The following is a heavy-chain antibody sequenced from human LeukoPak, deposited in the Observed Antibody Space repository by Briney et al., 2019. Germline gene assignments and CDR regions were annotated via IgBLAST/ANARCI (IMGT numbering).Heavy chain of an antibody. CDR2: ISPYNGNT. V-gene: IGHV1-18*01. CDR3: ARDHDSSGSRSHWFDP. J-gene: IGHJ5*02. D-gene: IGHD3-22*01. CDR1: GYTFTSYG. Sequence: ASVKVSCKASGYTFTSYGISWVRQAPGQGLEWMGWISPYNGNTNYAQKLQGRVTMTTDTSTSTAYMELRSLRSDNTAVYYCARDHDSSGSRSHWFDPWGQGTLVTVSS.